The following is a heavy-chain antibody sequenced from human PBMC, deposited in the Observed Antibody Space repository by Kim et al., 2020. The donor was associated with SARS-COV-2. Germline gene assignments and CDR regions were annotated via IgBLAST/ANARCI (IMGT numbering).Heavy chain of an antibody. CDR3: ARGPGYYGMDV. J-gene: IGHJ6*02. V-gene: IGHV4-34*01. CDR1: GGSFSGYY. CDR2: INHSGST. Sequence: SETLSLTCAVYGGSFSGYYWSWIRQPPGKGLEWIGEINHSGSTNYNPSLKSRVTISVDTSKNQFSLKLSSVTAADTAVYYCARGPGYYGMDVWGQGTTVTVSS.